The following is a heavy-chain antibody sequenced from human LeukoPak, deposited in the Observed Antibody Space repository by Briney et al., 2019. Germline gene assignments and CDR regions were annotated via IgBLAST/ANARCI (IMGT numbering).Heavy chain of an antibody. V-gene: IGHV3-30*01. Sequence: GGSLRLSCATSGFTFSTYAMHWVRQAPGKGLEWVAIMSFDGTDKYYADSVKGRFTISRDNSKNTLFLQLNSLRSDDTAVYFCAREVSGAFDTWGQGTMVTVSS. J-gene: IGHJ3*02. CDR1: GFTFSTYA. CDR2: MSFDGTDK. CDR3: AREVSGAFDT.